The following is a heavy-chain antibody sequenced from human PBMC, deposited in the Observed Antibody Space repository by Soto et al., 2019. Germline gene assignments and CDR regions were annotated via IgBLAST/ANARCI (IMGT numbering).Heavy chain of an antibody. CDR3: AREAAETVGDGYWCDP. Sequence: QVQLQESGPRLVKPSDTLSLTCTVSGGSFSGYFWSWIRQPAGKGLEWIERVYTSGNTDYNPSLTSRVTVSVDTSKNQFSLKLRFVTAADTAVYYCAREAAETVGDGYWCDPWGQGILVTVSS. CDR1: GGSFSGYF. CDR2: VYTSGNT. D-gene: IGHD6-13*01. V-gene: IGHV4-4*07. J-gene: IGHJ5*02.